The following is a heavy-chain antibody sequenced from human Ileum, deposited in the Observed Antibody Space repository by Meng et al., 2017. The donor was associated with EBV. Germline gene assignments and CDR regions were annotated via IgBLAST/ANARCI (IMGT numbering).Heavy chain of an antibody. V-gene: IGHV1-3*01. D-gene: IGHD2-21*01. CDR3: ARVERGVKFDK. J-gene: IGHJ4*01. Sequence: HVQRVQSGAEVKKTGASVKLSCTASGYTFSNYAIHWVRQAPGQRPEWMGWINAENGNTKYSQKFQGRVTITRNTPASTVYMDVRSLRSEDTAVYFCARVERGVKFDKWGQGTLVTSPQ. CDR1: GYTFSNYA. CDR2: INAENGNT.